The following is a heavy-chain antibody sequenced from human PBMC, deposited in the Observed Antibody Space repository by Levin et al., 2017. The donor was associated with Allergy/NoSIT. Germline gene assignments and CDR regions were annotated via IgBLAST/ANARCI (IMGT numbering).Heavy chain of an antibody. D-gene: IGHD3-16*01. CDR2: IDYDGSRT. J-gene: IGHJ4*02. V-gene: IGHV3-74*01. CDR1: GFTFSNNW. CDR3: VRNLWETQGANY. Sequence: QAGGSLRLSCAASGFTFSNNWMHWVRQVPGKGLVWVSRIDYDGSRTNYADSVKGRFTISRDNAKNMLYLQMNSLRVDDTAVFYCVRNLWETQGANYWGQGTLVTVSS.